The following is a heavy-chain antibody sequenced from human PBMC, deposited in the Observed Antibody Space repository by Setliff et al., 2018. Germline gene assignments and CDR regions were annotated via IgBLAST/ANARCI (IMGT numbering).Heavy chain of an antibody. Sequence: ETLSLTCAVSGGSISDNNWWSWVRQPPGKGLEWIGEIYHSGSANYNPSLKSRVTTSVDKSKNQFSLKLSSVTAADTAVYYCARGGYYYDSSGRNIDAFDIWGQGAMVTVSS. J-gene: IGHJ3*02. V-gene: IGHV4-4*02. CDR3: ARGGYYYDSSGRNIDAFDI. CDR1: GGSISDNNW. D-gene: IGHD3-22*01. CDR2: IYHSGSA.